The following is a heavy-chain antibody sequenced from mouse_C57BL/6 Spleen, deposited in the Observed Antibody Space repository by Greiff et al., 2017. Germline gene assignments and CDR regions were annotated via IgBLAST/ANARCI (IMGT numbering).Heavy chain of an antibody. V-gene: IGHV1-15*01. CDR1: GYTFTDYE. CDR2: IDPETGGT. Sequence: QVQLKQSGAELVRPGASVTLSCKASGYTFTDYEMHWVKQTPVHGLEWIGAIDPETGGTAYNQKFKGKAILTADKSSSTAYMELRSLTSEDSAVYYCTRTGGYYGFDYWGQGTTLTVSS. CDR3: TRTGGYYGFDY. J-gene: IGHJ2*01. D-gene: IGHD2-3*01.